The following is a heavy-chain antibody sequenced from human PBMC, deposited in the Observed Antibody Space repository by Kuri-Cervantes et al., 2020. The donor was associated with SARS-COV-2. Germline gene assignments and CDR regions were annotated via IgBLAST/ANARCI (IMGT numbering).Heavy chain of an antibody. CDR1: GFTFDDYA. Sequence: SLKISCAASGFTFDDYAMHWVRQAPGKGLEGVSGISWNSGSIGYADSVKGRFTISRDNAKNSLYLQMGRLRAEDMAVYYCARDLDDFWSGNEFMDVWGQGTSAT. V-gene: IGHV3-9*03. J-gene: IGHJ6*02. D-gene: IGHD3-3*01. CDR2: ISWNSGSI. CDR3: ARDLDDFWSGNEFMDV.